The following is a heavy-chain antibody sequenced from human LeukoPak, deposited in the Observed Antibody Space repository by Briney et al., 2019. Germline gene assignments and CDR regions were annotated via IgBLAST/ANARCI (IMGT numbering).Heavy chain of an antibody. CDR1: GGSISSYY. Sequence: PSETLSLTCTVSGGSISSYYWSWIRQPPGKGLEWIGYVYYSGNTDYNPSLTSRVTMSVDTSKNQLSLKLTSVTAADTAVYYCARDLGASPGINWFDPWGQGTLVTVSS. J-gene: IGHJ5*02. CDR2: VYYSGNT. V-gene: IGHV4-59*01. CDR3: ARDLGASPGINWFDP. D-gene: IGHD2/OR15-2a*01.